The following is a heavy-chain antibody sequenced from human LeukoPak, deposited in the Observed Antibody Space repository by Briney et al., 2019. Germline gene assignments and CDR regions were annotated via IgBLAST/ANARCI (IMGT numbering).Heavy chain of an antibody. Sequence: GGSLRLSCVASGFTFSSYAMSWVRQAPGKGLEWVSTISGSGGSTYYADSVKGRFTFSRDNSKNTVYLQMNNLGAEDTAVYYCAKDLITIFAVFDYWGQGTLVTVSS. J-gene: IGHJ4*02. CDR1: GFTFSSYA. CDR3: AKDLITIFAVFDY. CDR2: ISGSGGST. D-gene: IGHD3-3*01. V-gene: IGHV3-23*01.